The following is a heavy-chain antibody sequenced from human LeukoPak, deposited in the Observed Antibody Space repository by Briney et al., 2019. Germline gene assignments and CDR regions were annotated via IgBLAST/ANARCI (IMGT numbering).Heavy chain of an antibody. CDR1: GGSISSSTSY. J-gene: IGHJ3*02. CDR2: IYYSGST. CDR3: ARRPPALGAFDN. Sequence: SETLSLTCAVSGGSISSSTSYWGWIRQPPGKGLEWIGRIYYSGSTFYNPSLKSRVTISVDTSKNQFSLRLSSVTAADTAVYYCARRPPALGAFDNWGQGTMVSVSS. V-gene: IGHV4-39*01.